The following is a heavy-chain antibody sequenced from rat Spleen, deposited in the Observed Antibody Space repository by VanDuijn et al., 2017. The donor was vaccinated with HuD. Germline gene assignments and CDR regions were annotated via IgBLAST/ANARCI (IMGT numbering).Heavy chain of an antibody. Sequence: EVQLVESGGGLVQPGRSLKLSCVASGFTFNNYWMTWIRQAPGKGLEWIASITNTGGSTYYPDSVKGRFTISRDNAKSTLFLQMNSLRSEDTATYYCTRMYTTDWYFDFWGPGTMVTVSS. CDR1: GFTFNNYW. CDR3: TRMYTTDWYFDF. D-gene: IGHD1-6*01. CDR2: ITNTGGST. J-gene: IGHJ1*01. V-gene: IGHV5-31*01.